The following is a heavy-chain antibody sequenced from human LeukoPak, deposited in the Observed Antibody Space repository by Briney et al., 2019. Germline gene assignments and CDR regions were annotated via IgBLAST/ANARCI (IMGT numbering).Heavy chain of an antibody. Sequence: SVKVSCKASGGTFSSYAISWVRQAPGQGLEWMGGIIPIFGTANYAQKLQGRVTITADESTSTAYMELSSLRSEDTAVYYCARNIVAHDYDYFDYWGQGTLVTVSS. CDR3: ARNIVAHDYDYFDY. J-gene: IGHJ4*02. D-gene: IGHD5-12*01. CDR2: IIPIFGTA. V-gene: IGHV1-69*01. CDR1: GGTFSSYA.